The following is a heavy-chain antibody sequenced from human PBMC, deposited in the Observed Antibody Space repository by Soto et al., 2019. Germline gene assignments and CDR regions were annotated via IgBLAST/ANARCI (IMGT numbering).Heavy chain of an antibody. CDR2: ISSSSSTI. J-gene: IGHJ6*02. D-gene: IGHD3-9*01. CDR3: ARTALYDILTSKITYGMDV. V-gene: IGHV3-48*01. Sequence: PGGSLRLSCAASGFTFSSYSMNWVRQAPGKGLEWVSYISSSSSTIYYADSVKGRFTISRDNAKNSLYLQMNSLRAEDTAVYYCARTALYDILTSKITYGMDVWGQGTTVTVSS. CDR1: GFTFSSYS.